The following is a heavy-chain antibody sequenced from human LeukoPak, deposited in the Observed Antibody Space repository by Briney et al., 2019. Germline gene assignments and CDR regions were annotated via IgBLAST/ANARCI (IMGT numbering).Heavy chain of an antibody. V-gene: IGHV3-64*01. J-gene: IGHJ4*02. CDR1: GFSFSSYA. CDR2: ISTNGDTT. Sequence: PGGSLRLSCAASGFSFSSYAMHWVRQAPGKGLEYVSGISTNGDTTFYAKSVEGRFTISRDSLKNTLHLQMGSLRAEDMAVYYCARWQTGMDYWGQGTLVTVSS. D-gene: IGHD3-10*01. CDR3: ARWQTGMDY.